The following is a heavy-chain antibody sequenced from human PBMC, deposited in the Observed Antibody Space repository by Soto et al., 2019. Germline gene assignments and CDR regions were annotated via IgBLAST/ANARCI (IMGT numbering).Heavy chain of an antibody. CDR1: GFSLSTSGMC. V-gene: IGHV2-70*11. CDR3: ARGYGSGSWPWVDYYYYMDV. J-gene: IGHJ6*03. D-gene: IGHD3-10*01. Sequence: GSGPTLVNPTQTLTLTCTFSGFSLSTSGMCVSWIRQPPGKALEWLARIDWDDDKYYSTSLKTRLTISKDTSKNQVVLTMTNMDPVDTATYYCARGYGSGSWPWVDYYYYMDVWGKGTTVTVSS. CDR2: IDWDDDK.